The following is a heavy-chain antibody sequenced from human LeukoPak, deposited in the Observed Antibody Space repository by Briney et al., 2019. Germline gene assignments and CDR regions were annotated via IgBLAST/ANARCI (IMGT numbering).Heavy chain of an antibody. CDR2: IYTSGST. J-gene: IGHJ6*03. CDR1: GGSISSYY. V-gene: IGHV4-4*07. CDR3: AREPWDYYYYYMDV. Sequence: SETLSLTCTVSGGSISSYYWSWIRQPAGKGLEWIGRIYTSGSTNYNPSLKSRVTMSVDTSKNQFSLKLSSVTAADTAVYYCAREPWDYYYYYMDVWGKGTTVTVSS.